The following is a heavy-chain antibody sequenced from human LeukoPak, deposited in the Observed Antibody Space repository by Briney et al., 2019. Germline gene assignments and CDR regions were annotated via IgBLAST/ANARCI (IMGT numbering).Heavy chain of an antibody. J-gene: IGHJ4*02. V-gene: IGHV3-7*01. CDR3: ARVLSRLSGYNY. CDR1: GFTFSSYW. D-gene: IGHD3-3*01. CDR2: IKQDGSEK. Sequence: GGSLRLSCAGSGFTFSSYWMSWVRQAPGKGLEWVANIKQDGSEKYYVDSVKGRFTISRDNAKNSLYLQMNSLRAEDTAVYYCARVLSRLSGYNYWGQGTLVTVSS.